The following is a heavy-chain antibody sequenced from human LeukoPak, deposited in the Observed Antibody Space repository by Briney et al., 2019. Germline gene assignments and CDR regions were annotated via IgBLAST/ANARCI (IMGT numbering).Heavy chain of an antibody. CDR1: GFTFTDYY. Sequence: ASVKVSCKASGFTFTDYYMHWVRQAPGQGLEWMGWINLNSGTTGSAQKFQGSVTMTRDTSISTAYMELSRLRSDGTAVFYCARALGSGSYYQAYWGQGTLVTVSS. J-gene: IGHJ4*02. D-gene: IGHD3-10*01. V-gene: IGHV1-2*02. CDR2: INLNSGTT. CDR3: ARALGSGSYYQAY.